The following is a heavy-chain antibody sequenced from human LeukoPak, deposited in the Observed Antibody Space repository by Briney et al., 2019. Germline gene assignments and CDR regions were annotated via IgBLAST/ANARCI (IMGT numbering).Heavy chain of an antibody. CDR3: ARSRFLEWFRDFDY. Sequence: PSETLSLTCAVYGGSFSGYYWSWIRQPPGKGLEWIGEINHSGSTNYNPSLKSRVTISVDTSKNQFSLKLSSVTAADTAVYYCARSRFLEWFRDFDYWGQGTLVTVSS. V-gene: IGHV4-34*01. D-gene: IGHD3-3*01. CDR1: GGSFSGYY. J-gene: IGHJ4*02. CDR2: INHSGST.